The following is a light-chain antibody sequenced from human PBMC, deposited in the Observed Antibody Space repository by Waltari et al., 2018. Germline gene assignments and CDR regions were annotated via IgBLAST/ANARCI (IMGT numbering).Light chain of an antibody. CDR1: RSDVGGYKY. Sequence: QSALTQPASVSGSPGQSITISCTGTRSDVGGYKYVSWYQQHPGKAPKLMIYDVSERPSGVSKRCSGSKSANTSSLTSAGRQAEDEADYYCCSYAGSGTYVFGTGTKVTVL. V-gene: IGLV2-23*02. CDR2: DVS. J-gene: IGLJ1*01. CDR3: CSYAGSGTYV.